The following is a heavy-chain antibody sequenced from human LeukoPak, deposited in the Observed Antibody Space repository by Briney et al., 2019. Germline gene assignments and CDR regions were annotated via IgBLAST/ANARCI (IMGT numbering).Heavy chain of an antibody. D-gene: IGHD2-2*01. CDR3: ATYSSSSLVYFDY. V-gene: IGHV1-69*06. Sequence: GASVKVSCKASGGTFSSYAISWVRQAPGQGLEWMGGIIPIFGTANYAQKFQGRVTITADKSTSTAYMELSSLRSEDTAVYYCATYSSSSLVYFDYWGHGTLVTVSS. CDR2: IIPIFGTA. J-gene: IGHJ4*01. CDR1: GGTFSSYA.